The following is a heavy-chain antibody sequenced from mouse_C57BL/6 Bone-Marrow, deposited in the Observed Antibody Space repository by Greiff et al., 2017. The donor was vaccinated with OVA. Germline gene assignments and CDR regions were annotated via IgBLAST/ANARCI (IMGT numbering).Heavy chain of an antibody. D-gene: IGHD2-4*01. Sequence: VKLQESGPGLVQPSQRLSITCTVSGFSLTSYGVHWVRQSPGKGLEWLGVIWSGGSTDYNAAFISRLSISKDHSKSQVFFKMNSLQADDTAIYYCARKGLRRAWCAYWGQGTLVTVSA. CDR1: GFSLTSYG. CDR2: IWSGGST. V-gene: IGHV2-2*01. CDR3: ARKGLRRAWCAY. J-gene: IGHJ3*01.